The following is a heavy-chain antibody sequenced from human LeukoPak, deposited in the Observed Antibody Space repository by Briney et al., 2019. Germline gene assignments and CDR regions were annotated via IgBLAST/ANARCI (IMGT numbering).Heavy chain of an antibody. J-gene: IGHJ5*02. V-gene: IGHV4-39*07. CDR3: ARGFQYYYDSSGYYRRNKKFDP. Sequence: PSETLSLTCTVSGGSISSSAYYWGWIRQPPGKGLEWIGSLYYSGSTYYNPSLKSRVTVSVDTSKNQFSLKLSSVTAADTAVYYCARGFQYYYDSSGYYRRNKKFDPWGQGTLVTVSS. CDR2: LYYSGST. D-gene: IGHD3-22*01. CDR1: GGSISSSAYY.